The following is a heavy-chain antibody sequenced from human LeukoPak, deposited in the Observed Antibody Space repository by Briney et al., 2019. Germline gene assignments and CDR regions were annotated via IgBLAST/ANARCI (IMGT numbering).Heavy chain of an antibody. CDR3: ARLTLTGVGGRGWFDS. CDR2: VSDRGMP. Sequence: PSETLSLTCFVSGHSITDSGWSWGWVRQPPGKRLEWIGTLPYDENVSDRGMPSYNPSLKGRVTISADTSENHLSLKLNSVTAADTASYYCARLTLTGVGGRGWFDSWGQGALVIVSS. J-gene: IGHJ5*01. D-gene: IGHD3-3*01. V-gene: IGHV4-39*02. CDR1: GHSITDSGWS.